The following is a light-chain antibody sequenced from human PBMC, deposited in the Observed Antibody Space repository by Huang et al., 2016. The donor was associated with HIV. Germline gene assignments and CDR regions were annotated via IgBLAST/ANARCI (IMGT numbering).Light chain of an antibody. CDR2: AAS. CDR1: QGIDSY. J-gene: IGKJ1*01. Sequence: VIWMTQSPSLLSASKGDKVTINCRVSQGIDSYLSWYQQKPGKAPELLISAASTLQGGVPSRFNGSGSGTDFTLTISRLQSEGFANYYCQQYYTFPWTFGQGTKVDVK. CDR3: QQYYTFPWT. V-gene: IGKV1D-8*01.